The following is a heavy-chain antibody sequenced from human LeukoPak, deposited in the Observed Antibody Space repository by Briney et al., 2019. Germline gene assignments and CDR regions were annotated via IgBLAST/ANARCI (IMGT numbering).Heavy chain of an antibody. CDR1: GYTFTGYY. V-gene: IGHV1-2*02. J-gene: IGHJ5*01. Sequence: ASVKVSCKASGYTFTGYYMHWVRQAPGQGLEWMGWINPNSGGTNYAQKFQGRVTMTRDTSISTAYMELSRLRSDDTAVYYCAREQVAVPGGDSWGQGTLVTVSS. D-gene: IGHD6-19*01. CDR2: INPNSGGT. CDR3: AREQVAVPGGDS.